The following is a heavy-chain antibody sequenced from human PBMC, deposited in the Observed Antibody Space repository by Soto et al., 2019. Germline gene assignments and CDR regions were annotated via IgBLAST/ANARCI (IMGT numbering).Heavy chain of an antibody. CDR2: ISGSGGST. CDR3: SRAVGGFTYGYPDY. CDR1: GFTFSSYA. J-gene: IGHJ4*02. V-gene: IGHV3-23*01. Sequence: PGGSLRLSCAASGFTFSSYAMSWVRQAPGKGLEWVSAISGSGGSTYYADSVKGRFTISRDNSKNTLYLQMTNAEPVDTATYFCSRAVGGFTYGYPDYWGQGTLVTVSS. D-gene: IGHD5-18*01.